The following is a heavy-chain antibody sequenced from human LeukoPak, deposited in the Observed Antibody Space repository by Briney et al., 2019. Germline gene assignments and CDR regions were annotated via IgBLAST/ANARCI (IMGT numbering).Heavy chain of an antibody. Sequence: SETLSLTCTVSGGSISSSSYYWGWIRQPPGKGLEWIGSIYYSGSTYYNPSLKSRVTISVDTSKNQFSLKLSSVTAADTAVYYCARRFTVVPADSGYNWFDPWGQGTLVTVSS. CDR3: ARRFTVVPADSGYNWFDP. V-gene: IGHV4-39*01. CDR1: GGSISSSSYY. J-gene: IGHJ5*02. D-gene: IGHD2-2*01. CDR2: IYYSGST.